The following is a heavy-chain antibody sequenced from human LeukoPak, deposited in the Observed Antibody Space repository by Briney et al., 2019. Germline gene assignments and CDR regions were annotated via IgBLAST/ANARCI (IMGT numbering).Heavy chain of an antibody. V-gene: IGHV1-69*13. CDR3: ARDLRVTIFGVVTTPTSSGMDV. Sequence: ASVKVSCKASGGTFSSYAISWVRQAPGQGLEWMGGIIPIFGTANYAQKFQGRVTITADESTSTAYMELSSLRSEDTAVYYCARDLRVTIFGVVTTPTSSGMDVWGQGTTVTVSS. CDR1: GGTFSSYA. CDR2: IIPIFGTA. J-gene: IGHJ6*02. D-gene: IGHD3-3*01.